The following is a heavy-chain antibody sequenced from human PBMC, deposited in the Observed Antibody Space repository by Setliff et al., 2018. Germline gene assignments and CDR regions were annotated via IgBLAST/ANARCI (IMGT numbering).Heavy chain of an antibody. CDR3: AKSPVRFGIDVVIPSYFDS. Sequence: GGSLRLSCAASGFTFRSNAMNWVRQAPAKGLEWVSVIYTGESTTYYADSVKGRFTVSRDNTKNTLYLQMNDLRAEDTAIYYCAKSPVRFGIDVVIPSYFDSWGPGTLVTVSS. CDR1: GFTFRSNA. CDR2: IYTGESTT. D-gene: IGHD3-16*02. V-gene: IGHV3-23*03. J-gene: IGHJ4*02.